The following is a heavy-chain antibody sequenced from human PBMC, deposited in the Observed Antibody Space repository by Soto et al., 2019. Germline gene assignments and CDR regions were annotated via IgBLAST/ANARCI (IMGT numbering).Heavy chain of an antibody. V-gene: IGHV3-11*01. D-gene: IGHD3-16*01. CDR1: GFIFSDYY. J-gene: IGHJ5*01. CDR2: ISSSGITI. CDR3: ARGNRGFGFWFDS. Sequence: QVQLVDSGGKLVKSGGSLRLSCAASGFIFSDYYMTWIRQAPGKGLEWFSHISSSGITISYADSVKGRFTISRDNANNSLYLQMDSLRADDTAVYYCARGNRGFGFWFDSWGQGNPVTVSS.